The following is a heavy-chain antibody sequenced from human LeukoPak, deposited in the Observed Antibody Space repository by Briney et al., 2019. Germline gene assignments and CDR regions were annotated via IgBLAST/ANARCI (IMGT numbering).Heavy chain of an antibody. CDR3: ARHDISYGYVTYFDY. J-gene: IGHJ4*02. CDR1: GGSISSSSYY. Sequence: PSETLSLTCTVSGGSISSSSYYWGWIRQPPGKGLEWIGSIYYSGSTYYNPSLKSRVTISVDTSKNQFSLKLSSVTAADTAVYYRARHDISYGYVTYFDYWGQGTLVTVSS. D-gene: IGHD5-18*01. CDR2: IYYSGST. V-gene: IGHV4-39*01.